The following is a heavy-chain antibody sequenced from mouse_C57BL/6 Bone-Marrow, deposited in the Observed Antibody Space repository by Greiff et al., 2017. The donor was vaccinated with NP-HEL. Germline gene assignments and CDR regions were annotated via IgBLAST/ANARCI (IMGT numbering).Heavy chain of an antibody. CDR3: ARTHDGYYVAMDY. CDR2: IHPNSGST. CDR1: GYTFTSYW. Sequence: QVQLQQPGAELVKPGASVKLSCKASGYTFTSYWMHWVKQRPGQGLEWIGMIHPNSGSTNYNEKFKSKATLTVDKSSSTAYMQLSSLTSEDSAVYYCARTHDGYYVAMDYWGQGTSVTVSS. V-gene: IGHV1-64*01. J-gene: IGHJ4*01. D-gene: IGHD2-3*01.